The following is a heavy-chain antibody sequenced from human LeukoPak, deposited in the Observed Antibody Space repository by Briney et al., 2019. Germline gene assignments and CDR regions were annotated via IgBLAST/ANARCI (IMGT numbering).Heavy chain of an antibody. Sequence: PGGSLRLSCAASGFTFSSYVMHWVRQAPVKGLEWVAIISYDGSNKYYADSVKGRFTISRDNAKNSLYLQMNSLRAEDTALYYCAKDTGYYYDSSNYLGYWGQGTLVTVSS. D-gene: IGHD3-22*01. CDR2: ISYDGSNK. V-gene: IGHV3-30*04. J-gene: IGHJ4*02. CDR1: GFTFSSYV. CDR3: AKDTGYYYDSSNYLGY.